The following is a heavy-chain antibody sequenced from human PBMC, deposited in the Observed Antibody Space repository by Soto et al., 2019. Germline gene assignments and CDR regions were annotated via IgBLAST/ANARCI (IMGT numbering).Heavy chain of an antibody. V-gene: IGHV3-33*01. Sequence: QVHLVESGGGVVQPGRSLRLSCAASGFTFENYGMLWVRQAPGKGLEWVALISYDDSYKFYTDSVRGRFTLSRDNSKNTVFLQMNSLKGDDTAVYYCAGGDYGDSIDYWGQGTLVTVS. CDR2: ISYDDSYK. CDR3: AGGDYGDSIDY. D-gene: IGHD4-17*01. CDR1: GFTFENYG. J-gene: IGHJ4*02.